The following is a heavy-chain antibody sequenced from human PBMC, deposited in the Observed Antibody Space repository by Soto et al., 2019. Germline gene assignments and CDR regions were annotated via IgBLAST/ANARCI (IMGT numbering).Heavy chain of an antibody. Sequence: QVQLVQSGAEVKKPGSSVKVSCKASGGTFSSYAISWVRQAPGQGLEWMGGIIPIFGTANYAQKFQGRVTITADESTSTAYVEVSSLRSEATAVYYCARGGAPGWYFDLWGRGTLVTVSS. CDR3: ARGGAPGWYFDL. D-gene: IGHD3-16*01. CDR2: IIPIFGTA. V-gene: IGHV1-69*12. J-gene: IGHJ2*01. CDR1: GGTFSSYA.